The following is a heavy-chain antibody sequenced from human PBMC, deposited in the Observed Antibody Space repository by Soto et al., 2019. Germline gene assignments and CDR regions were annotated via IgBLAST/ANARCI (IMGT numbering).Heavy chain of an antibody. D-gene: IGHD3-22*01. CDR3: AKDRVTMIVVVTLHLPFGYFDL. CDR2: ISGSGGST. V-gene: IGHV3-23*01. J-gene: IGHJ2*01. CDR1: GFTFSSYA. Sequence: EVQLLESGGGLVQPGGSLRLSCAASGFTFSSYAMSWVRQAPGKGLEWVSAISGSGGSTYYADSVKGRFTISRDNSKNTLYLQMNSLRAEDTAVYYCAKDRVTMIVVVTLHLPFGYFDLWGRGTLVTVSS.